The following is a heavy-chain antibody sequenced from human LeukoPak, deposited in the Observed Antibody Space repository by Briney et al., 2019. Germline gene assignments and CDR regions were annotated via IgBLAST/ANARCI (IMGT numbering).Heavy chain of an antibody. D-gene: IGHD3-16*01. Sequence: GASVKVSCKASGYTFTSYYMHWVRQAPGQGLEWMGIINPSGGSTSYAQKFQGRVTMTRDTSTRTDYIELSSLRSEDTAVYYCARTITSLNYYYMDVWGKGTTVTVSS. CDR3: ARTITSLNYYYMDV. V-gene: IGHV1-46*01. CDR1: GYTFTSYY. CDR2: INPSGGST. J-gene: IGHJ6*03.